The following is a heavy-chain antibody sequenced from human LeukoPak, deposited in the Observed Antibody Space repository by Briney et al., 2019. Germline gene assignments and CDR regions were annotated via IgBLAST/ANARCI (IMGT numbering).Heavy chain of an antibody. CDR2: INQDESEN. J-gene: IGHJ6*02. D-gene: IGHD2/OR15-2a*01. CDR3: ARVRVSSYYGMDI. CDR1: GFTFSTYW. Sequence: PGGSLRLSCAASGFTFSTYWMSWVRQAPGKGLEWVANINQDESENYYVDSVKGRFTISRDNAKNSLYLQMNSLRAEDTAVYYCARVRVSSYYGMDIWGQGATVTVSS. V-gene: IGHV3-7*05.